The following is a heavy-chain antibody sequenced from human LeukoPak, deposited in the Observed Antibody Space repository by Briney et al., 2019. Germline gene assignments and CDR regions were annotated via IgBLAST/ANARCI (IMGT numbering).Heavy chain of an antibody. V-gene: IGHV3-9*01. D-gene: IGHD6-13*01. CDR3: AKDSGYSSRLGAVDY. CDR1: GFTFDDYA. CDR2: ISWNSGSI. J-gene: IGHJ4*02. Sequence: GGSLRLSCAASGFTFDDYAMHWVRQAPGKGLERVSGISWNSGSIGYADSVKGRFTISRDNAKNSLYLQMNSLRAEDTALYYCAKDSGYSSRLGAVDYWGQGTLVTVSS.